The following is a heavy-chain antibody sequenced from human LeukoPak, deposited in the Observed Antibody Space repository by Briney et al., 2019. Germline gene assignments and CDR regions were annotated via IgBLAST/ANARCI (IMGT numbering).Heavy chain of an antibody. D-gene: IGHD1-26*01. CDR3: ARVGPGTRFDS. CDR1: GDSISGSDDF. J-gene: IGHJ4*02. CDR2: IFRTGSA. V-gene: IGHV4-30-2*01. Sequence: SETLSLTCTVSGDSISGSDDFWSWIRQPPGKGPEWVGYIFRTGSAYYSPSLKNRVILSVDRSKNQFFLKVNSVTVADTAVYYCARVGPGTRFDSCGPGTLVTVSS.